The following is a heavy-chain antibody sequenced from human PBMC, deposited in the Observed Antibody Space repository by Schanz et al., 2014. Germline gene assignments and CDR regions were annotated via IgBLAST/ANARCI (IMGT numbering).Heavy chain of an antibody. J-gene: IGHJ3*02. CDR3: ARENLNWEAFDI. D-gene: IGHD7-27*01. CDR1: GFIFNDYY. Sequence: VQLVESGGGLVKPGGSLRLSCAASGFIFNDYYMNWIRQAPGKGLEWLSYISRDGTTSYYADSVKGRFTISRDNAKNSLYLEMTSQRGEDTAVYYCARENLNWEAFDIWGQGTVVTVSS. CDR2: ISRDGTTS. V-gene: IGHV3-11*01.